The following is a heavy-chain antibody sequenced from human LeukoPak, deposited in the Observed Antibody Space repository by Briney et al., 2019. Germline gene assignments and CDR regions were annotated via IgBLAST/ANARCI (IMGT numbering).Heavy chain of an antibody. Sequence: SETLSLTCSVSGGSISSYYWNWIRQPPGKGLEWIGYIFYSGSTSYNPSLKSRVSISVDTSKNQFSLKLSSVTAADPAVYYCASTHYRSVTYCNRDSYYFDSWGQGTLVTVSS. CDR1: GGSISSYY. CDR2: IFYSGST. CDR3: ASTHYRSVTYCNRDSYYFDS. J-gene: IGHJ4*02. D-gene: IGHD3-10*01. V-gene: IGHV4-59*01.